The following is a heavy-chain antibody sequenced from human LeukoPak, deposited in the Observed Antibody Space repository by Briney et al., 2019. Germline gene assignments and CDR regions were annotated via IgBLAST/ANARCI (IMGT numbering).Heavy chain of an antibody. V-gene: IGHV1-18*01. CDR1: GYTFTSYG. CDR3: ARDLRITMVRGVENIDY. D-gene: IGHD3-10*01. CDR2: ISAYNGNT. Sequence: EASVKVSCKASGYTFTSYGISWVRQAPGQGLEWVGWISAYNGNTNYAQKLQGRVTMTTDTSTSTAYMELRSLRSDDTAVYYCARDLRITMVRGVENIDYWGQGTLVTVSS. J-gene: IGHJ4*02.